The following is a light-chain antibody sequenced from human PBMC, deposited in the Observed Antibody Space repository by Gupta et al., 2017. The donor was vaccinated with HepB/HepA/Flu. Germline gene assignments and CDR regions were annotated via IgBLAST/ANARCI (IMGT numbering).Light chain of an antibody. J-gene: IGLJ2*01. CDR1: SSNIGAGYD. CDR2: GNS. V-gene: IGLV1-40*01. CDR3: QSYDSSLSGPVV. Sequence: QSVLTQPPSVSGAPGQRVTISCTGSSSNIGAGYDVHWYQQLPGTAPKLLICGNSNRPSGVPDRFSGSKSGTSASLAITGLQAEDEADYYCQSYDSSLSGPVVFGGGTKLTVL.